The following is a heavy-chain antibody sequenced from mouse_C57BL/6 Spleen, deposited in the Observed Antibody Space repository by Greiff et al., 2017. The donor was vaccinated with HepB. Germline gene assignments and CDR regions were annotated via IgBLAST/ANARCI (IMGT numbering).Heavy chain of an antibody. CDR2: IDPSDSYT. V-gene: IGHV1-69*01. Sequence: QVQLQQPGAELVMPGASVKLSCKASGYTFTSYWMHWVKQRPGQGLEWIGEIDPSDSYTNYNQKFKGKSTLTVEKSSSTAYMQLSSLTSEDSAVYYCARGGGGFAYWGQGTLVTVSA. J-gene: IGHJ3*01. CDR1: GYTFTSYW. CDR3: ARGGGGFAY.